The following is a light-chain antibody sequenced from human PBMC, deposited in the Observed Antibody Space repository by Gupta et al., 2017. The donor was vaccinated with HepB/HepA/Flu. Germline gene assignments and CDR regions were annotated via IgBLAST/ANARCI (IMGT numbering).Light chain of an antibody. CDR2: GAS. J-gene: IGKJ2*01. V-gene: IGKV3-20*01. CDR1: QSVGSNY. CDR3: HKYGSSPYT. Sequence: EIVLTQSPGTLSLSPGERATLSCRANQSVGSNYLAWYQQKPDQAHSLLIYGASNRATGIPDRLSGSGYGTDFSLTISRLEPEDFAVYYCHKYGSSPYTFGQGTKLQIK.